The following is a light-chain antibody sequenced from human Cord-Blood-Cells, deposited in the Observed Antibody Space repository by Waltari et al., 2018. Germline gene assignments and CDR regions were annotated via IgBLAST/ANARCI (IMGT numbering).Light chain of an antibody. CDR1: PSVLYSFNNKNY. V-gene: IGKV4-1*01. CDR3: QQYYSTPLT. J-gene: IGKJ4*01. CDR2: WAS. Sequence: DLVLTQSPYSLAVSLRARATITCKSIPSVLYSFNNKNYLAWYQQKPVQPPKLLIYWASTPEPGVPHRFSGSGSGTDFTLSISCLQGEDVAVYYCQQYYSTPLTFGGGTKVEIK.